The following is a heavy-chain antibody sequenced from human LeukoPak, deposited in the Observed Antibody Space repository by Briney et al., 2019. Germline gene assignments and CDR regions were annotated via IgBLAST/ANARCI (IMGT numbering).Heavy chain of an antibody. CDR3: ASSSSGSADY. CDR2: INHSGST. CDR1: GVSFSGYY. D-gene: IGHD1-26*01. Sequence: SETLSLTCAVYGVSFSGYYWSWIRQPPGKGLEWIGEINHSGSTNYNPSLKSRVTISVDTSKNQFSLKLSSVTAADTAVYYCASSSSGSADYWGQGTLVTVSS. J-gene: IGHJ4*02. V-gene: IGHV4-34*01.